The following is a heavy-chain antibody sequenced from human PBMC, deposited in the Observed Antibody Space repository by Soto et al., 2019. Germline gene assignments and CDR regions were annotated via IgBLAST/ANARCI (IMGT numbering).Heavy chain of an antibody. J-gene: IGHJ3*02. Sequence: GASVKVSCKASGYTFTGYYIHWVRQAPGQGLEWMGWINPNSGGTNYAQKFQGWVTMTRDTSISTAYMELSRLRSDDTAVYYCARYCYDSSGPGSGAFDIWGQGTMVTVSS. CDR2: INPNSGGT. V-gene: IGHV1-2*04. D-gene: IGHD3-22*01. CDR3: ARYCYDSSGPGSGAFDI. CDR1: GYTFTGYY.